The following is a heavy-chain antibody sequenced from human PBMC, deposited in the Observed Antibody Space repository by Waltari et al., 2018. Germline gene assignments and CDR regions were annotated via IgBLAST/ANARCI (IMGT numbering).Heavy chain of an antibody. J-gene: IGHJ6*02. CDR1: GGSISSSSYY. V-gene: IGHV4-39*07. CDR3: ARGWPDSMVVTPYYYGMDV. D-gene: IGHD2-21*02. Sequence: QLQLQASGPGLVKPSETLSLTCTVSGGSISSSSYYWGWIRQPPGKGLEWIGSIYYSGSTYYNPSLKSRVTISVDTSKNQFSLKLSSVTAADTAVYYCARGWPDSMVVTPYYYGMDVWGQGTTVTVSS. CDR2: IYYSGST.